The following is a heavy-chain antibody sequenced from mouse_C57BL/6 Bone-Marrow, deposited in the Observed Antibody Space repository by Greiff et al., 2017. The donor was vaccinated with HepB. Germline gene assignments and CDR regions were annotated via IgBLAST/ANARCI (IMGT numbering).Heavy chain of an antibody. J-gene: IGHJ4*01. CDR2: ISNLAYSI. CDR1: GFTFSDYG. D-gene: IGHD1-1*01. CDR3: ARRGSRGYYAMDY. V-gene: IGHV5-15*04. Sequence: EVKLVESGGGLVQPGGSLKLSCAASGFTFSDYGMAWVRQAPRKGPEWVAFISNLAYSIYYADTVTGRFTISREKSKNTLYLEMSSLRSEDTAMYYCARRGSRGYYAMDYWGQGTSVTVSS.